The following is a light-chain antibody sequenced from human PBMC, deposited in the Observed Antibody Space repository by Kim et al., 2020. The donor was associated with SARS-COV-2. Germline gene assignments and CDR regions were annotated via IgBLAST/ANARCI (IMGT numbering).Light chain of an antibody. Sequence: EIVMTQSPATLSVSPGERATLSCRASQSVSSKLAWYQQKPGQAPRLLIYDASTRATGIPARFSGSGSGTDFTLTISSLQSEDFAIYYCQQYTNWPLTFGGGTKVDIK. CDR2: DAS. J-gene: IGKJ4*01. V-gene: IGKV3-15*01. CDR1: QSVSSK. CDR3: QQYTNWPLT.